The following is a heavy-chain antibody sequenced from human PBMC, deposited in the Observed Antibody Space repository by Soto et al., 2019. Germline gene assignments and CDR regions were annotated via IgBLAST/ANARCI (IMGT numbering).Heavy chain of an antibody. CDR2: IYYSGST. Sequence: SEILSLTCTVSGGSISSSSYYWGWIRQPPGKGLEWIGSIYYSGSTYYNPSLKSRVTISVDTSKNQFSLKLSSVTAADTAVYYCARNAVGYCTNGVCEFDYWGQGTLVAVSS. CDR3: ARNAVGYCTNGVCEFDY. J-gene: IGHJ4*02. D-gene: IGHD2-8*01. CDR1: GGSISSSSYY. V-gene: IGHV4-39*01.